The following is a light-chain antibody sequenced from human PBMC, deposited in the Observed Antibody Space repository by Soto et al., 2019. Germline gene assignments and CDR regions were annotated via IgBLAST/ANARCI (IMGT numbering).Light chain of an antibody. CDR3: QQDNNWPPGT. Sequence: EIVMTQSPATLSVSPGERATLSCRASQSVSSNLAWYQQKPGQAPRLLIYGASTTASGIPARFSGSRSGTEFTLTISSLQSEDFAVYYCQQDNNWPPGTFGQGTKVEIK. CDR1: QSVSSN. J-gene: IGKJ1*01. V-gene: IGKV3-15*01. CDR2: GAS.